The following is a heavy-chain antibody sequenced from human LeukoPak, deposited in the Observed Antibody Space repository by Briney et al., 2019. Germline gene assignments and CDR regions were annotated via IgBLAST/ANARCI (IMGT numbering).Heavy chain of an antibody. CDR3: ARTLQQWLRPFDI. CDR2: INHSGST. D-gene: IGHD6-19*01. CDR1: GGSFSGYY. J-gene: IGHJ3*02. V-gene: IGHV4-34*01. Sequence: SGTLSLTCAVYGGSFSGYYWSWIRQPPGKGLEWIGEINHSGSTNYNPSLKSRVTISVDTSKNQFSLKLSSVTAADTAVYYCARTLQQWLRPFDIWGQGTMVTVSS.